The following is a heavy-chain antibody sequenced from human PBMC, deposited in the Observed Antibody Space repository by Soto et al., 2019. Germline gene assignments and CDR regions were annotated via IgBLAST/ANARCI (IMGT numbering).Heavy chain of an antibody. J-gene: IGHJ6*02. Sequence: QVQLMQSGAEVKKPGSSVKVSCKASGGTFSTSAISWVRQAPGEGLEWVGGIMPVFATPDYAQKFQGRVTISADESTTTAYLELTSLTTDDKAVYYCARDKDRQQLCGKYYYILDGWGQGTAITVSS. D-gene: IGHD3-16*01. CDR3: ARDKDRQQLCGKYYYILDG. V-gene: IGHV1-69*12. CDR2: IMPVFATP. CDR1: GGTFSTSA.